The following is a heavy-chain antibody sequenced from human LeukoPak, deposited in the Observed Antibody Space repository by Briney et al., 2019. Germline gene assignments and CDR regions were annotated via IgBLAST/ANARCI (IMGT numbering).Heavy chain of an antibody. D-gene: IGHD6-19*01. CDR2: ISGSGGST. Sequence: GGSLRLSCAASGFTFSSYAMSWVRQAPGKGLEWVSAISGSGGSTYYADSVKGRFTISRGNSKNTLYLQMNSLRAEDTAVYYCAKIISRYSSGWVGPDYWGQGTLVTVSS. J-gene: IGHJ4*02. V-gene: IGHV3-23*01. CDR3: AKIISRYSSGWVGPDY. CDR1: GFTFSSYA.